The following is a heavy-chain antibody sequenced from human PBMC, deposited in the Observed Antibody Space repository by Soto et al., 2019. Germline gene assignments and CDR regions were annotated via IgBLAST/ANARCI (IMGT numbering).Heavy chain of an antibody. V-gene: IGHV4-59*08. CDR3: AGHVPIDGSGSYYKFLYYFDY. CDR1: GGSISSYY. J-gene: IGHJ4*02. CDR2: IYYSGST. D-gene: IGHD3-10*01. Sequence: SETLSLTCTVSGGSISSYYWSWIRQPPGQGLECIGYIYYSGSTNYNPSLKSRVTISVDTSKNQFSLKLSSVTAADTAVYYCAGHVPIDGSGSYYKFLYYFDYWGQGTLVTVYS.